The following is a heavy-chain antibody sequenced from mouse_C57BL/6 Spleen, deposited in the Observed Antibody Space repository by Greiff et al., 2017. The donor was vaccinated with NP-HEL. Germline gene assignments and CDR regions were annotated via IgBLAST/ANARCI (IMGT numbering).Heavy chain of an antibody. CDR3: AGPMVTTGAMDY. V-gene: IGHV2-2*01. Sequence: VKLMESGPGLVQPSQSLSITCTVSGFSLTSYGVHWVRQSPGKGLEWLGVIWSGGSTDYNAAFISRLSISKDNSKSQVFFKMNSLQADDTAIYYCAGPMVTTGAMDYWGQGTSVTVSS. D-gene: IGHD2-2*01. J-gene: IGHJ4*01. CDR1: GFSLTSYG. CDR2: IWSGGST.